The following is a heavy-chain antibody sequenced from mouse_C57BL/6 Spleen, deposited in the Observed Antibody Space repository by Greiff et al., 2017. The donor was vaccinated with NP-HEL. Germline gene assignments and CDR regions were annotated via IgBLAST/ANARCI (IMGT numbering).Heavy chain of an antibody. D-gene: IGHD2-1*01. J-gene: IGHJ2*01. CDR1: GYTFTSYW. V-gene: IGHV1-64*01. CDR3: ARKPIYYGNFYYFDD. Sequence: QVQLQQPGAELVKPGASVKLSCKASGYTFTSYWMHWVKQRPGQGLEWIGMIHPNSGSTNYNEKFKSKATLTVDKSSSTAYMQLSSLTSEDSAVYYCARKPIYYGNFYYFDDWGQGTTLTVSS. CDR2: IHPNSGST.